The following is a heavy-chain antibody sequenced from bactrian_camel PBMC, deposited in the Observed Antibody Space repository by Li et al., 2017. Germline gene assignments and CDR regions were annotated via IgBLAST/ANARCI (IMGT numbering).Heavy chain of an antibody. CDR1: GFIFSDYA. D-gene: IGHD7*01. V-gene: IGHV3S40*01. J-gene: IGHJ4*01. CDR2: INSGDDAT. Sequence: DVQLVESGGGLVQPGESLRLSCAASGFIFSDYAMSWVRQAPGKGLEWVSSINSGDDATLYAGSVTGRFTISRDNAKNTVYLQMNSLKSEDTALYYCATGGPYSSRTALSYWGQGTQVTVS. CDR3: ATGGPYSSRTALSY.